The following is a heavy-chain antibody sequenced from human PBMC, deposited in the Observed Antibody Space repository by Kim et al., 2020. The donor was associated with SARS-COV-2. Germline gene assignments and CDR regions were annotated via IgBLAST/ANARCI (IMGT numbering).Heavy chain of an antibody. CDR3: TRGNYGFDV. CDR2: GITT. V-gene: IGHV3-74*03. Sequence: GITTKNADSVKGRFTIARDNAKSTLYLQMDSLRAEDTAVYYCTRGNYGFDVWGQGTSVTVSS. J-gene: IGHJ6*02.